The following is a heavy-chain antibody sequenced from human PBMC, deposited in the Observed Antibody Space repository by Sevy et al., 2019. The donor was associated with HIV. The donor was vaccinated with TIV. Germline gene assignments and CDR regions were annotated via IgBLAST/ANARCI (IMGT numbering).Heavy chain of an antibody. CDR1: GFTFASYA. Sequence: GGSLRLSCAASGFTFASYAMTWVRQAPGKGLEWVSVIGSDGGTTYYADSEKGRFTISRDNSKNTLYLQMNSLRAEDTAVYYCAKYIRVYVKDCPRWFDSWGQGTLVTVSS. CDR2: IGSDGGTT. CDR3: AKYIRVYVKDCPRWFDS. J-gene: IGHJ5*01. V-gene: IGHV3-23*01. D-gene: IGHD2-8*01.